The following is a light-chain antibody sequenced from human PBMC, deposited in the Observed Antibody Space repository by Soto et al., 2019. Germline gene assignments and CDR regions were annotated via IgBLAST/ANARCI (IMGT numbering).Light chain of an antibody. V-gene: IGLV1-40*01. CDR1: SSNIGAGYD. Sequence: QAVVTQPPSVSGAPGQRVTISCTGSSSNIGAGYDVHWYQQLPGTAPKLLIYGNNNRPSGVPDRFSGSKSGTSASLAITGLHAEDEADYYCQSYDTSLSGWGVFGGSTKLTVL. CDR3: QSYDTSLSGWGV. CDR2: GNN. J-gene: IGLJ2*01.